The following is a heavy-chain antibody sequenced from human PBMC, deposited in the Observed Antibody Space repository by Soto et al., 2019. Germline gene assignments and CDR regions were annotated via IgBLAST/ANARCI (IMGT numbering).Heavy chain of an antibody. D-gene: IGHD3-10*01. Sequence: QVELVQSGAEVKKPGATVKVSCKASGSIVSNYGINWVRQAPGQGLEWMGCISGYSGNAHYSQKFKDRVTMTTDTSTTTADMELRSLSADDTALYYCATGGGALDIWGQGTMVIVSS. CDR3: ATGGGALDI. CDR1: GSIVSNYG. CDR2: ISGYSGNA. V-gene: IGHV1-18*01. J-gene: IGHJ3*02.